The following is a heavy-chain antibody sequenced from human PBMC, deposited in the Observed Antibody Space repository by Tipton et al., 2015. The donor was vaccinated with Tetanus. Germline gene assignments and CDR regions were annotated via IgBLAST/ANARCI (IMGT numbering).Heavy chain of an antibody. D-gene: IGHD6-19*01. Sequence: LRLSCTVSGGSIRGFYWNWIRQSPGKGLEWIGYIYYIGSGNYNPSLKGRVTMSLDTSKNQASLNLTSVTAADTTVYYCSRAGRGSGGTGSFYWGQGALVAVSS. CDR3: SRAGRGSGGTGSFY. V-gene: IGHV4-59*01. CDR2: IYYIGSG. CDR1: GGSIRGFY. J-gene: IGHJ4*02.